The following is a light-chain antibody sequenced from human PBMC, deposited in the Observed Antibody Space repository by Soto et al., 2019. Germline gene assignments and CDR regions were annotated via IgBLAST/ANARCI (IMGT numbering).Light chain of an antibody. CDR3: SSYTTSNTRQIV. J-gene: IGLJ1*01. CDR1: SSDVGGYNY. V-gene: IGLV2-14*03. Sequence: QSVLTQPASVSGSPGQSITFSCTGTSSDVGGYNYVSWYQHHPGKAPKLMIYDVSNRPSGVSNRFSGSKSGNTASLTISGLQPEDEADYCSSYTTSNTRQIVFGTGTKVTVL. CDR2: DVS.